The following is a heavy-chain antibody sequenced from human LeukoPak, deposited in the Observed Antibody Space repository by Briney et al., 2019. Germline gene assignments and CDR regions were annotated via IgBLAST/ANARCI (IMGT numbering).Heavy chain of an antibody. Sequence: SGGSLRVSCAASGFTFSSYEMNWVRQAPGKGLEWVSSISSSSSYIYYADSVKGRFTISRDNAKNSLYLQINSLRAEDTAVYYCARVIAVAGPDYWGQGTLVTVSS. CDR3: ARVIAVAGPDY. V-gene: IGHV3-21*01. J-gene: IGHJ4*02. CDR2: ISSSSSYI. D-gene: IGHD6-19*01. CDR1: GFTFSSYE.